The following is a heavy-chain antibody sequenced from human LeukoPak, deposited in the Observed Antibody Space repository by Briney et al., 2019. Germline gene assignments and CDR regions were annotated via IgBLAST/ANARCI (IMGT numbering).Heavy chain of an antibody. V-gene: IGHV4-61*02. J-gene: IGHJ6*03. Sequence: PSETLSLTCTLSGGSTSSGSYYWSWIRQPAGKGLEWIGRIYTSGSTNYNPSLKSRVTISVDTSKNQFSLKLSSVTAADTAVYYCARVIGIAGATTLFRYYYYMDVWGKGTTVTVSS. CDR3: ARVIGIAGATTLFRYYYYMDV. CDR2: IYTSGST. CDR1: GGSTSSGSYY. D-gene: IGHD1-26*01.